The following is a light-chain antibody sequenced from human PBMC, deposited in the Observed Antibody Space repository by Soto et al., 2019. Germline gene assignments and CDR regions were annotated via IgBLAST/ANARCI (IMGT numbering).Light chain of an antibody. V-gene: IGKV1-33*01. J-gene: IGKJ1*01. Sequence: DIQMTQSPSSLFASVGDRVTITCQATQDINIYLNWYQQKPGKAPNLLIYDASNLETGVPSRFSGSGSGTDFTFTISSLQPEDIATYYCQQYDNLPPTWTFGQGTKVDIK. CDR1: QDINIY. CDR3: QQYDNLPPTWT. CDR2: DAS.